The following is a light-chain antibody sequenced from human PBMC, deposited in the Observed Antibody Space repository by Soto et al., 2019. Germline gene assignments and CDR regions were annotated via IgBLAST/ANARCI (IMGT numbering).Light chain of an antibody. J-gene: IGLJ1*01. CDR1: SSDVGGYNY. V-gene: IGLV2-14*01. Sequence: QSALTQPASVSGSPGQSITISCTGTSSDVGGYNYVSWYQQHPGKAPKLMIYALTDRPSGVSSRFSGSKSGNTASLTTSGLQAEDEADYYCSSYTSSSTLFGTGTKVTVL. CDR3: SSYTSSSTL. CDR2: ALT.